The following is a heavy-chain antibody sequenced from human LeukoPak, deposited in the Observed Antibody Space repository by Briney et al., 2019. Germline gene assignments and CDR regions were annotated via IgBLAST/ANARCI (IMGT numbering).Heavy chain of an antibody. J-gene: IGHJ6*03. D-gene: IGHD4-17*01. CDR1: GFTLSSYA. CDR2: ISGSGGST. Sequence: GGSLRLSCAASGFTLSSYAMHWVRQAPGKGLEWVSAISGSGGSTYYADSVKGRFTISRGNAKNTLYLQMNSLRVEDTAVYYCARSTTHPYYNYMDVWGKGTTVTLSS. V-gene: IGHV3-23*01. CDR3: ARSTTHPYYNYMDV.